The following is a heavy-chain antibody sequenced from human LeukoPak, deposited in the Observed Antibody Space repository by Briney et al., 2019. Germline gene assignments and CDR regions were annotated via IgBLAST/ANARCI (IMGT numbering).Heavy chain of an antibody. V-gene: IGHV4-30-4*08. CDR1: GGSFSGYY. J-gene: IGHJ4*02. CDR3: AREGRGTFDY. CDR2: IYYSGST. Sequence: SETLSLTCAVYGGSFSGYYWSWIRQPPGKGLEWIGYIYYSGSTYYNPSLKSRVTISVDTSKNQFSLKLSSVTAADTAVYYCAREGRGTFDYWGQGTLVTVSS. D-gene: IGHD1-1*01.